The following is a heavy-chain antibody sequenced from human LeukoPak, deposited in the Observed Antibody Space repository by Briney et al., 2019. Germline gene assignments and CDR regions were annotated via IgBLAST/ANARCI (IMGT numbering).Heavy chain of an antibody. J-gene: IGHJ4*02. Sequence: GGSLRLSCAASESTFITYAMNWVRQAPGKGVEWVGTISGSGRSTYYADSVKGRFTISRDNSKHTLFLQMASLRAEDTAVYYCVKASSSSWSSFDYWGQGTLVTVSS. CDR2: ISGSGRST. CDR3: VKASSSSWSSFDY. CDR1: ESTFITYA. D-gene: IGHD6-13*01. V-gene: IGHV3-23*01.